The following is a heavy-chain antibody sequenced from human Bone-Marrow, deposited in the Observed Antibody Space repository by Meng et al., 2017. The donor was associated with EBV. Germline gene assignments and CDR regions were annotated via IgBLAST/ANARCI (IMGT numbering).Heavy chain of an antibody. CDR1: VGSFSGYY. Sequence: VQLQQWRAGLFKPSQTLSLTCAVYVGSFSGYYWSWIRQPPGKGLEWIGEINHSGSTNYNPSLKSRVTISVDTSKNQFSLKLSSVTAADTAVYYCARGKRWVRNWFDPWGQGTLVTVSS. CDR3: ARGKRWVRNWFDP. CDR2: INHSGST. V-gene: IGHV4-34*01. J-gene: IGHJ5*02. D-gene: IGHD4-23*01.